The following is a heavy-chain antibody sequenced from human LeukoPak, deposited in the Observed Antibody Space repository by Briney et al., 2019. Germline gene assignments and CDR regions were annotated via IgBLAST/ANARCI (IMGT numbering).Heavy chain of an antibody. CDR1: GFTFSSYA. V-gene: IGHV3-23*01. D-gene: IGHD5-18*01. Sequence: GGSLRLSCAATGFTFSSYAMSWVRQAPGKGLDGVSAINCSGGSTYYAASVKGRFTISRDNSKNTLYLQMNSLRAEDTAVYYCAKAKWIQLWLSPGAFDIWGQGTMVTVSS. J-gene: IGHJ3*02. CDR3: AKAKWIQLWLSPGAFDI. CDR2: INCSGGST.